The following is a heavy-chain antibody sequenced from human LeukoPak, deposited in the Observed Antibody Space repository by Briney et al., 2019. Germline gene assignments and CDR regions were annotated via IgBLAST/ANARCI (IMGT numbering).Heavy chain of an antibody. D-gene: IGHD2/OR15-2a*01. CDR2: IYYSGST. CDR1: GGSISSYY. Sequence: SETLSLTCTVSGGSISSYYWSWIRQPPGKGLEWIGYIYYSGSTNYNPSLKSRVTISVDTSKNQFSLKLSSVTAADTAVYYCAIEQVYLAFDIWGQGTMVTVSS. V-gene: IGHV4-59*01. J-gene: IGHJ3*02. CDR3: AIEQVYLAFDI.